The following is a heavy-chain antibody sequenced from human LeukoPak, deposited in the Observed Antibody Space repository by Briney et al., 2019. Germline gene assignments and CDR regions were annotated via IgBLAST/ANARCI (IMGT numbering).Heavy chain of an antibody. J-gene: IGHJ5*02. CDR2: IYYSGST. CDR3: AREGATTVTDNWFDP. V-gene: IGHV4-59*01. CDR1: SGSFSGYY. D-gene: IGHD4-17*01. Sequence: PSETLSLTCAVYSGSFSGYYWSWIRQPPGKGLEWIGYIYYSGSTNYNPSLKSRVTISVDTSKNQFSLKLSSVTAADTAVYYCAREGATTVTDNWFDPWGQGTLVTVSS.